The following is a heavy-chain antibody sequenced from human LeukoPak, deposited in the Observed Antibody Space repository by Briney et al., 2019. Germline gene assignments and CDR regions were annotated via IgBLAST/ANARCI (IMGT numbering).Heavy chain of an antibody. CDR2: IYNNERT. CDR3: ARDLAILGVPGDAFDL. J-gene: IGHJ3*01. CDR1: GGSIRNYY. D-gene: IGHD1-26*01. V-gene: IGHV4-59*01. Sequence: SETLSLTCTVSGGSIRNYYWSWIRQPPGKGLEWIGYIYNNERTKYNPSLKSRVTISLDTSKNQFSLKLSSVTAADTAVYYCARDLAILGVPGDAFDLWGQGTMVTVSS.